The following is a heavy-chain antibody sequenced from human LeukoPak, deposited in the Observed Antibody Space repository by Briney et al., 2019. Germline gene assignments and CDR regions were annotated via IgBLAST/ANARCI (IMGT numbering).Heavy chain of an antibody. D-gene: IGHD7-27*01. J-gene: IGHJ4*02. V-gene: IGHV3-30*02. Sequence: GGSLRLSCGASGFTFSRYGMHWVRQAPGKGLEWVTYIRTDGSDKYYADSVKGRFTISRDSSKNMVYLQMNSLRAEDTAVCYCAKDSNWAFDYWGQGTLVSVSS. CDR1: GFTFSRYG. CDR2: IRTDGSDK. CDR3: AKDSNWAFDY.